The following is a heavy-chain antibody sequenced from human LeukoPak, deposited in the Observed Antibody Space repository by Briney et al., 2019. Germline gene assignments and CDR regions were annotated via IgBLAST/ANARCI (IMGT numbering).Heavy chain of an antibody. D-gene: IGHD2-15*01. CDR3: ARDGWPPYYYYMDV. Sequence: GGSLRLSCAASGFTFSSYWMSWVRQAPGKGLEWVANIKQDGSEKYYVDSVKGRFTISRDNAKNSLYLQMSSLRAEDTAVYYCARDGWPPYYYYMDVWGKGTTVTISS. V-gene: IGHV3-7*01. J-gene: IGHJ6*03. CDR1: GFTFSSYW. CDR2: IKQDGSEK.